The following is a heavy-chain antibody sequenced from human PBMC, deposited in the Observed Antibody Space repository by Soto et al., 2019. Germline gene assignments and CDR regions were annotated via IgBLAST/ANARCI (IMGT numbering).Heavy chain of an antibody. Sequence: EVQLVESGGGWVQPGGSLRVSCVGSGFNFGGYDMNWVRQAPGKGLEWVSYISTGSSTIYYADSVKGRFTISRDNAKNSLYLQMNSLRDEDTAVYYSARELSSIYTGDYFDHWGQGTLVTVSS. CDR2: ISTGSSTI. J-gene: IGHJ4*02. V-gene: IGHV3-48*02. CDR3: ARELSSIYTGDYFDH. D-gene: IGHD3-3*02. CDR1: GFNFGGYD.